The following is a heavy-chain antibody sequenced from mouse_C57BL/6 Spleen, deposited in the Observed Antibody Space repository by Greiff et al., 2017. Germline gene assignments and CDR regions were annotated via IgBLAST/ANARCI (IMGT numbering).Heavy chain of an antibody. CDR1: GYSFTDYN. V-gene: IGHV1-39*01. CDR3: ASPCDYDGFAY. J-gene: IGHJ3*01. Sequence: EVQLQQSGPELVKPGASVKISCKASGYSFTDYNMNWVKQSNGKGLEWIGVINPNYGTTSYNQKFKGKATLTVDKSSSTAYMQLNRLTSEDSAVYYCASPCDYDGFAYWGQGTLVTVSA. D-gene: IGHD2-4*01. CDR2: INPNYGTT.